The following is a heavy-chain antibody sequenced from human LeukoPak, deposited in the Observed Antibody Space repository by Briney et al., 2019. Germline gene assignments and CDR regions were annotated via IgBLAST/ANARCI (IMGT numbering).Heavy chain of an antibody. D-gene: IGHD3-16*01. CDR2: ISWNSGSK. CDR3: AKDMSFRSGYVWGNWFDP. CDR1: GFTFDDYA. J-gene: IGHJ5*02. V-gene: IGHV3-9*01. Sequence: PGGSLRLSCAASGFTFDDYAMHWVRQAPGKGLEWVSGISWNSGSKGYADSVKGRFTISRDNAKNSLYLQMDSLRAEDTALYYCAKDMSFRSGYVWGNWFDPWGQGTLVTVSS.